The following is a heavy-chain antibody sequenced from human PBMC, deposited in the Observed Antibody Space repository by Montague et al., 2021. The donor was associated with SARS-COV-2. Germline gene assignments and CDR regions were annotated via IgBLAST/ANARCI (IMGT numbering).Heavy chain of an antibody. V-gene: IGHV4-38-2*02. CDR2: VYHSGNT. CDR3: ARVAGCSNNNGYASSRFDS. CDR1: GFSISSGYQ. J-gene: IGHJ4*02. D-gene: IGHD2-2*01. Sequence: SETLSLTCTVSGFSISSGYQWGWIRQPPGKGLEWIGRVYHSGNTYYSPSLKSRVTISVDTSKNQFSLKPTSLTATDTVVYYCARVAGCSNNNGYASSRFDSWGQGTLVTVSS.